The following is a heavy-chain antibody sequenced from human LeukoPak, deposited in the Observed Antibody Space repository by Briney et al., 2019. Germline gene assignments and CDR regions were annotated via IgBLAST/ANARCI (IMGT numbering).Heavy chain of an antibody. V-gene: IGHV1-46*01. CDR1: GYTFTSYY. D-gene: IGHD1-26*01. CDR3: ARGGGTEWELPPAEYFQH. Sequence: ASVKVSCKASGYTFTSYYMHWVRQAPGQGLEWMGIINPSGGSTSYAQKFQGRVTMTRDTSTSTVYMELSSLRSEDTAVYYCARGGGTEWELPPAEYFQHRGQGTLVTVSS. J-gene: IGHJ1*01. CDR2: INPSGGST.